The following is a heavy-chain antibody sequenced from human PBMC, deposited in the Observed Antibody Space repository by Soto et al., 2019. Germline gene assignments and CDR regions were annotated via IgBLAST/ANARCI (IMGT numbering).Heavy chain of an antibody. CDR1: GYTFTGYY. CDR3: ARGRAIFGVVILIAAFDP. J-gene: IGHJ5*02. V-gene: IGHV1-2*04. Sequence: ASVKVSCKASGYTFTGYYMHWVRQAPGQGLEWMGWINPNSGGTNYAQKFQGWVTMTRDTSISTAYMELRRLRSDDTAVYYCARGRAIFGVVILIAAFDPWGQGTLVTAPQ. CDR2: INPNSGGT. D-gene: IGHD3-3*01.